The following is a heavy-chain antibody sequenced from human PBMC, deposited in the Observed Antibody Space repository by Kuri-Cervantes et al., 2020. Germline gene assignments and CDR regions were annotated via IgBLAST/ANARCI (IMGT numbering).Heavy chain of an antibody. CDR1: GGTFSSYA. D-gene: IGHD3-3*01. J-gene: IGHJ6*03. V-gene: IGHV1-8*02. CDR2: MNPNSGNT. Sequence: ASVKVSCKASGGTFSSYAISWVRQATGQGLEWMGWMNPNSGNTGYAQKFQGRVTMTRNTSISTAYMELSSLRSEDTAVYYCAREHRITIFGVVIRIRTHMDVWGKGTTGTVSS. CDR3: AREHRITIFGVVIRIRTHMDV.